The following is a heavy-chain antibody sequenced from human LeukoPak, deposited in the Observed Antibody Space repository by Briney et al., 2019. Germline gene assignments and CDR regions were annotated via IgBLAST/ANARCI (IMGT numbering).Heavy chain of an antibody. CDR2: INWNGGST. Sequence: PGGSLRLSCAASGFTFDDYGMSWVRQAPGKGLEWVSGINWNGGSTGYADSVKGRFTISRDNAKNSLYLQMNSLRAEDTALYYCAGGDTIGYSPREWDYWYFDLWGRGTLVTVSS. CDR3: AGGDTIGYSPREWDYWYFDL. CDR1: GFTFDDYG. D-gene: IGHD3-22*01. V-gene: IGHV3-20*04. J-gene: IGHJ2*01.